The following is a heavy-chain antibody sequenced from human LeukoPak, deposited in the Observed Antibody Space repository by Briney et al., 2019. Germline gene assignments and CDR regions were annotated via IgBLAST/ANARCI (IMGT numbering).Heavy chain of an antibody. CDR2: IHSSGST. D-gene: IGHD3-9*01. J-gene: IGHJ4*02. CDR3: ARDPGDTDWYNFDF. CDR1: GVSMSGHF. V-gene: IGHV4-59*11. Sequence: PSETLSLTCTASGVSMSGHFWSWFRRPPGKGLENIGYIHSSGSTNYNPSYKSRVTVSLEMSKNQFSLSLSSVTAADTAVYYCARDPGDTDWYNFDFWGQGILVTASS.